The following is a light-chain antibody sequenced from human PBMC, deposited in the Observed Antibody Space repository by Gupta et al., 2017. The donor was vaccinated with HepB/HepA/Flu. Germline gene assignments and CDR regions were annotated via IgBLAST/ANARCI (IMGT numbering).Light chain of an antibody. CDR1: QNVRFY. CDR2: AAS. CDR3: QHSYCSPFT. Sequence: IQLAQSPSSLSALVGDRVTIPCLASQNVRFYVNWYQQKPGKPPKLLIDAASNLQRGVPSRFSGRGSATVCTTTSSSLQPEDFSTYYGQHSYCSPFTFGQGT. V-gene: IGKV1-39*01. J-gene: IGKJ2*01.